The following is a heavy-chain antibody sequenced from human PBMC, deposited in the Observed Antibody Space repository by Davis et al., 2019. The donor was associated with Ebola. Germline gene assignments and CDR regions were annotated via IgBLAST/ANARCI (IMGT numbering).Heavy chain of an antibody. Sequence: PGGSLRLSCTVSGGSISSYYWSWIRQPPGKGLEWIGYIYYSGSTNYNPSLKSRVTISVDTSKNQFSLKLSSVTAADTAVYYCARGYEDYCSSTSCYYWFDPWGQGTLVTVSS. V-gene: IGHV4-59*01. D-gene: IGHD2-2*01. CDR1: GGSISSYY. CDR2: IYYSGST. CDR3: ARGYEDYCSSTSCYYWFDP. J-gene: IGHJ5*02.